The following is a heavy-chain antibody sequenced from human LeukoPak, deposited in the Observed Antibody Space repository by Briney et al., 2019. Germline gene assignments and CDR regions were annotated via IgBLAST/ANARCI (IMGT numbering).Heavy chain of an antibody. J-gene: IGHJ4*02. V-gene: IGHV3-23*01. D-gene: IGHD3-10*01. CDR3: ARDAGEFDY. Sequence: PGGSLRLSCAASGFTFSSYAMSWVRQAPGKGLEWVSAISGSGGSIYYADSVKGRFTISRDNAKNSLYLQMNSLRAEDTAVYYCARDAGEFDYWGQGTLVTVSS. CDR2: ISGSGGSI. CDR1: GFTFSSYA.